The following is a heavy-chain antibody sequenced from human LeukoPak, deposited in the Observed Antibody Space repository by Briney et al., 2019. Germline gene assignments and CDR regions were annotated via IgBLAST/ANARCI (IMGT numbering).Heavy chain of an antibody. V-gene: IGHV4-39*01. Sequence: PSETLSLTCSVSGGSISSSTYCWGWIRQSPGKGLEWIGSIYSSGDTYYTPSLRSRVTISVDTSKNHFSLRLSSVTAADTAVYYCARHDIPPEEDALQSLEWMGWFDPWGQGTLVTVSS. CDR3: ARHDIPPEEDALQSLEWMGWFDP. J-gene: IGHJ5*02. CDR2: IYSSGDT. CDR1: GGSISSSTYC. D-gene: IGHD3-3*01.